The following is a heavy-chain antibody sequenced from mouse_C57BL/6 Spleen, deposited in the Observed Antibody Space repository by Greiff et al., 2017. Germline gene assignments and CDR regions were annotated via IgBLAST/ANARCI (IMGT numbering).Heavy chain of an antibody. Sequence: QVHVKQSGAELARPGASVKLSCKASGYTFTSYGISWVKQRTGQGLEWIGEIYPRSGNTYYNEKFKGKATLTADKSSSTAYMELRSLTSEDSAVYFGAREGDGYYDYWGQGTTLTVSS. CDR2: IYPRSGNT. D-gene: IGHD2-3*01. V-gene: IGHV1-81*01. J-gene: IGHJ2*01. CDR1: GYTFTSYG. CDR3: AREGDGYYDY.